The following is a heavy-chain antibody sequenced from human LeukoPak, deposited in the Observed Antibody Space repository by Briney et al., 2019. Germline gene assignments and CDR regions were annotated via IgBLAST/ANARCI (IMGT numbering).Heavy chain of an antibody. Sequence: GSLRLSCAASGFAFSSYGMSWVRQPPGKGLEWIGEINHSGSTNYNPSLKSRVTISVDTSKNQFSLKLSSVTAADTAVYYCARGAPYSIVGATPSYFDYWGQGTLVTVSS. J-gene: IGHJ4*02. CDR1: GFAFSSYG. CDR3: ARGAPYSIVGATPSYFDY. CDR2: INHSGST. V-gene: IGHV4-34*01. D-gene: IGHD1-26*01.